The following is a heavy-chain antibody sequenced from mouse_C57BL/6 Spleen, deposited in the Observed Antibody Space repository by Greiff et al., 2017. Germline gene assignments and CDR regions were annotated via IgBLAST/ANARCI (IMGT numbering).Heavy chain of an antibody. CDR1: GFTFSSYG. CDR3: ARRRDGY. CDR2: ISSGGSYT. J-gene: IGHJ2*01. V-gene: IGHV5-6*01. D-gene: IGHD3-3*01. Sequence: DVQLVESGGDLVKPGGSLKLSCAASGFTFSSYGMSWVRQTPDKRLEWVATISSGGSYTYYPDSVKGRFTISRDNAKNTLYLQMSSLKSEDTAMYYCARRRDGYWGQGTTLTVSS.